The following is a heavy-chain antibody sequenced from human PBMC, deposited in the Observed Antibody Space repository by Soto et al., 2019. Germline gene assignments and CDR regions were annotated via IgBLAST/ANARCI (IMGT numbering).Heavy chain of an antibody. Sequence: GGSVRLSCASSVFTVSDNYMNCVRQAPGKGLEWVSVIYSGGSTYYTDSVKGRFTISRDNSKNTLYLQMNSLRAEDTAVYYCARGYSTGGNGLEVWGQGTTVSVSS. V-gene: IGHV3-53*01. D-gene: IGHD2-15*01. CDR3: ARGYSTGGNGLEV. CDR1: VFTVSDNY. J-gene: IGHJ6*02. CDR2: IYSGGST.